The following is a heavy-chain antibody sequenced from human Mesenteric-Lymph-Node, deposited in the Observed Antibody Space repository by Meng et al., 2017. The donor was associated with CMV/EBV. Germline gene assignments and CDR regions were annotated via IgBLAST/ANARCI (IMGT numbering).Heavy chain of an antibody. CDR2: IKQDGSEK. J-gene: IGHJ4*02. CDR1: GFTFSSYW. Sequence: GGSLRLSCAASGFTFSSYWMSWVRQAPGKGLEWVANIKQDGSEKYYVDSVKGRFTISRDTSKNTLYLQMNSLRAEDTAVYYCARDFCTNGVCYFDYWGQGTLVTVSS. CDR3: ARDFCTNGVCYFDY. V-gene: IGHV3-7*03. D-gene: IGHD2-8*01.